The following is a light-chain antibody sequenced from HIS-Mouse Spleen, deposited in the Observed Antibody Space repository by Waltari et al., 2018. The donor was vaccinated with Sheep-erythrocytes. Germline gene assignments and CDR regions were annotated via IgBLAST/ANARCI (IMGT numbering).Light chain of an antibody. CDR1: SSDVGGYNY. J-gene: IGLJ1*01. CDR3: CSYAGSYNHV. Sequence: QSALTQPRSVSGSPGQSLTTACTGTSSDVGGYNYASWYQQHPGKAPKLMIYDVSKRPSGVPDRFSGSKSGNTASLTISGLQAEDEADYYCCSYAGSYNHVFGTGTKVTVL. V-gene: IGLV2-11*01. CDR2: DVS.